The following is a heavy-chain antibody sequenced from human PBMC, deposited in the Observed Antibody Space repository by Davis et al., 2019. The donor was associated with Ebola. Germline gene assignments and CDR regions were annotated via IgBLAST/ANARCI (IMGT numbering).Heavy chain of an antibody. J-gene: IGHJ4*02. V-gene: IGHV3-23*01. D-gene: IGHD2-2*01. CDR3: ASSSASRGLGY. CDR1: GFTFSSYA. CDR2: VGYSGYDT. Sequence: GESLKISCAASGFTFSSYAMSWVRQAPGKGLEWISTVGYSGYDTHYADSVKGRFTISRDNSKNTLFLQMNSLRAEDTAVYYCASSSASRGLGYWGQGTLVTVSS.